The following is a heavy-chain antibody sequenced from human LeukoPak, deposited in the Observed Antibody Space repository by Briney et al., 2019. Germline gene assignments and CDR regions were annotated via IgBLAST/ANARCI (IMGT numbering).Heavy chain of an antibody. D-gene: IGHD3-9*01. J-gene: IGHJ4*02. CDR1: GFTFSSYA. V-gene: IGHV3-23*01. CDR3: AKESYDILTGYYQN. CDR2: ISDSGGNT. Sequence: GGSLRLSCAASGFTFSSYAMSWFRQAPGKGLEWVSTISDSGGNTYYADSVKGRLTISRDNSKNTLFLQMNSLRADDTAVYFCAKESYDILTGYYQNWGQGTLVTVSS.